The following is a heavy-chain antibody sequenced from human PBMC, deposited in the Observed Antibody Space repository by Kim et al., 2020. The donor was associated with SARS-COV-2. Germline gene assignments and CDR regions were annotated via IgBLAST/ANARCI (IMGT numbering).Heavy chain of an antibody. J-gene: IGHJ4*02. V-gene: IGHV3-23*01. Sequence: SKYDADSVKGRFTISRENTKNTLYLQMNSLRAEDTAVYYCAKRLTFFDYWGQGTLVTVSS. CDR2: SK. CDR3: AKRLTFFDY.